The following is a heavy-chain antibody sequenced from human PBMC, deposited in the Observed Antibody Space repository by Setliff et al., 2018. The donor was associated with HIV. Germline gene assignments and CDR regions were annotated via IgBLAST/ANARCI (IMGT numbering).Heavy chain of an antibody. CDR3: ARDDYVWGGYRRFDY. CDR1: GGSISSGSYC. Sequence: PSETLSLTCTVSGGSISSGSYCWTWIRQPAGRGLAWIGHIYTSGGTNYNPSLKSRVTISADTSKNQFSLTLTSVTAADTAVYYCARDDYVWGGYRRFDYWGQGALVTVSS. V-gene: IGHV4-61*09. CDR2: IYTSGGT. D-gene: IGHD3-16*02. J-gene: IGHJ4*02.